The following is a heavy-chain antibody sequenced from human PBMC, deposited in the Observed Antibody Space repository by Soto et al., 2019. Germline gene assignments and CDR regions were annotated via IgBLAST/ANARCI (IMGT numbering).Heavy chain of an antibody. Sequence: QVELEQSGPEVKRPGASVKVSCKASGYMFITNDINWVRQAPGQGLEWMGWISPANGDRKYAQKFKGRLTMTSEISTTTVHMELTNLRSDDTAVYFCARGRYFATTHRQWWYFDFWGRGTLVTVSS. CDR2: ISPANGDR. J-gene: IGHJ2*01. V-gene: IGHV1-18*01. D-gene: IGHD2-21*01. CDR3: ARGRYFATTHRQWWYFDF. CDR1: GYMFITND.